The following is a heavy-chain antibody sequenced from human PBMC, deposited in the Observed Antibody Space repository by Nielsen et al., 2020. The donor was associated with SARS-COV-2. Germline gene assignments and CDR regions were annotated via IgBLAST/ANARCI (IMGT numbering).Heavy chain of an antibody. Sequence: SGLTLVKPTATLTLTCTVSGFSLSNARMGVSWIRQPPGKALEWLAHIFSNDEKSYSTSLKSRLTISKDTSKSQVVLTMTNMDPVDTATYYCAVYDFWSGYYRDWGQGTLVTVSS. CDR1: GFSLSNARMG. V-gene: IGHV2-26*01. CDR3: AVYDFWSGYYRD. CDR2: IFSNDEK. D-gene: IGHD3-3*01. J-gene: IGHJ4*02.